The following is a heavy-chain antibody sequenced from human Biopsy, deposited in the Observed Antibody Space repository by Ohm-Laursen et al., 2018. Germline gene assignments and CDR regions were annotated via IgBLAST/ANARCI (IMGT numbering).Heavy chain of an antibody. J-gene: IGHJ4*02. CDR2: INHSGRT. CDR3: ASLGRYCSGENCYGIDY. CDR1: GESFNGYY. Sequence: TLSLTCAVYGESFNGYYWSWIRQTPGKGLEWIGEINHSGRTNYNPSLKSRVTISVDTSKNQFSLKVRSVTAADTAVYYCASLGRYCSGENCYGIDYWGQGTLVTVSS. V-gene: IGHV4-34*01. D-gene: IGHD2-15*01.